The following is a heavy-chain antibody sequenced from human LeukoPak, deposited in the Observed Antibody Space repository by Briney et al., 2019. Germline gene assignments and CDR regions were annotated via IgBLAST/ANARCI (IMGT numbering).Heavy chain of an antibody. J-gene: IGHJ4*02. D-gene: IGHD5-18*01. CDR2: ISSSSSYI. Sequence: GGSLRLSCAASGFTFSSYSMNWVRQAPGKGLEWVSSISSSSSYIYYADSVKGRFTISRDNAKNSLYLQMNSLRAEDTAVYYCARDSRSGYSYGLFDYWGQGTLVTVSS. CDR1: GFTFSSYS. CDR3: ARDSRSGYSYGLFDY. V-gene: IGHV3-21*01.